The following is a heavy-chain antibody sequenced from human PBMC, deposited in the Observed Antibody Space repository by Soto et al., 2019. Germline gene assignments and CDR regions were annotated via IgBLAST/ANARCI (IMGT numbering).Heavy chain of an antibody. V-gene: IGHV3-30*18. CDR3: AKDHRH. J-gene: IGHJ4*02. CDR1: GFTFSSYG. CDR2: ISYDGSNK. Sequence: GWSLRLSCAASGFTFSSYGMHWVRQAPGKGLEWVAVISYDGSNKYYADSVKGRFTISRDNSKNTLYLQMNSLRAEDTAVYYCAKDHRHWGQGTLVTVSS.